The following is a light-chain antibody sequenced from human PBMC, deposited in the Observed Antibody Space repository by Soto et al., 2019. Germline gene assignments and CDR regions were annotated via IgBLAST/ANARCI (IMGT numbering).Light chain of an antibody. CDR1: QSVSSNY. CDR2: GAS. J-gene: IGKJ1*01. V-gene: IGKV3-20*01. CDR3: QQFDRSLPSWT. Sequence: PGERATLSRRASQSVSSNYLAWYQHIPRQAPRLPIYGASTRATGIPDRFSGSGTGTDCALTISRLGPEDCPVYYCQQFDRSLPSWTFGQGTKVE.